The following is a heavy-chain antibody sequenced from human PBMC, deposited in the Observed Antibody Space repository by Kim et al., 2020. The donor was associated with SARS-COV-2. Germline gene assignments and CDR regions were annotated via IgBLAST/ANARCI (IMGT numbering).Heavy chain of an antibody. D-gene: IGHD3-3*01. J-gene: IGHJ4*01. CDR2: INAGSGNT. CDR3: ARGGAVLRFLEWLSSYFDY. V-gene: IGHV1-3*01. Sequence: ASVKVSCKASGYTFSNYAMHWVRQAPGQRLEWMGWINAGSGNTEYSQKFQGRLIITRDTSASTAYMELSSLRSEDTAEYYCARGGAVLRFLEWLSSYFDY. CDR1: GYTFSNYA.